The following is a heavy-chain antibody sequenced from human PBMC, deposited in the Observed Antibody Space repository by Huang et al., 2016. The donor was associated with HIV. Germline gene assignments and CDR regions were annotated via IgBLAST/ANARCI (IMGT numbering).Heavy chain of an antibody. D-gene: IGHD4-4*01. Sequence: QLQLQESGPGLVKPSETLSLTCTVSGGSISSSTYYWGWIRQPPGKGLEWIGTIYYSRNTYYTPSLKGRVTISADTSKNQFSLRLTSGTAADTAVYYCARLLVYSINWFDPWGQGTLVTVSS. CDR1: GGSISSSTYY. CDR3: ARLLVYSINWFDP. V-gene: IGHV4-39*01. J-gene: IGHJ5*02. CDR2: IYYSRNT.